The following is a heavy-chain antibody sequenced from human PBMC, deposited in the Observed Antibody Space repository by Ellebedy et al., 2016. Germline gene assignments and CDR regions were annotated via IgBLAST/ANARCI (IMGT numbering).Heavy chain of an antibody. J-gene: IGHJ5*02. CDR2: IIPIFGTA. CDR3: ARVEVGTYCGGDCYWFDP. D-gene: IGHD2-21*02. V-gene: IGHV1-69*13. Sequence: LVKVSCXASGGTFSSYAISWVRQAPGQGLEWMGGIIPIFGTANYAQKFQGRVTITADESTSTAYMELSSLRSEDTAVYYCARVEVGTYCGGDCYWFDPWGQGTLVTVSS. CDR1: GGTFSSYA.